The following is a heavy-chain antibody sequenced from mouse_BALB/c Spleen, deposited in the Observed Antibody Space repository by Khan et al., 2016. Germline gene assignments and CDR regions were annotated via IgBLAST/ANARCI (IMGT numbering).Heavy chain of an antibody. CDR3: ARPWAY. J-gene: IGHJ2*01. Sequence: EVELVESGGDLVKPGGSLKLSCAASGFTFSSFALSWVRQIPEKRLEWVATISSSGSDTYYLDSVKGRFTISRDNAKHTLYLQMSSLRAEDTAMYYCARPWAYWGQGTTLTVSS. CDR1: GFTFSSFA. D-gene: IGHD4-1*01. CDR2: ISSSGSDT. V-gene: IGHV5-9-1*01.